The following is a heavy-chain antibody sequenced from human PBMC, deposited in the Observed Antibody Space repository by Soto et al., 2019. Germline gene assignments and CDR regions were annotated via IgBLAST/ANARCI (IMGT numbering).Heavy chain of an antibody. Sequence: QVQLVESGGGVVQPGTSLRRSCAASGFTFGSSALHWVRQAPGKGLEWVAVISSDGSNTYSADSVKGRFTISRDNSKNTLYLQMNSLRAEDTAVYYCARGSATTAYFDYWGQGTLVTVSS. D-gene: IGHD1-26*01. CDR3: ARGSATTAYFDY. CDR1: GFTFGSSA. CDR2: ISSDGSNT. V-gene: IGHV3-30-3*01. J-gene: IGHJ4*02.